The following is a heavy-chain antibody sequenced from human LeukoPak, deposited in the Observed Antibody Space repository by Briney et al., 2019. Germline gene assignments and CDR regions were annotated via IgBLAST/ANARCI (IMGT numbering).Heavy chain of an antibody. Sequence: SATLSLTYTVSGGSISSYYWSWIRQPAGKGLEWIGRIYSSWSTNYNPSLKSRVTMSVDTSKNQFSLKLSSVTAADTAVYYCARGQSHRLYLYFDLWGRGTLVTVSS. J-gene: IGHJ2*01. CDR2: IYSSWST. CDR1: GGSISSYY. CDR3: ARGQSHRLYLYFDL. V-gene: IGHV4-4*07.